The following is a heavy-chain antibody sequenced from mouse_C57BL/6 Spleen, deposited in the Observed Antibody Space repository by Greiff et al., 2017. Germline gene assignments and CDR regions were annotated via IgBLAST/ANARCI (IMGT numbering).Heavy chain of an antibody. CDR3: ARRGENWAFFDY. D-gene: IGHD4-1*01. J-gene: IGHJ2*01. CDR2: IYPGSGST. Sequence: QVQLKQPGAELVKPGASVKMSCKASGYTFTSYWITWVKQRPGQGLEWIGDIYPGSGSTNYNEKFKSKDTLTVDTSSSTAYMQLSSLTSEDSAVYYCARRGENWAFFDYWGQGTTLTVSS. V-gene: IGHV1-55*01. CDR1: GYTFTSYW.